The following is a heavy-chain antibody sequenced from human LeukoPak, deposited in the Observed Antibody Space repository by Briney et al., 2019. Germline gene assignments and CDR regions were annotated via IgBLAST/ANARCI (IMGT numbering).Heavy chain of an antibody. CDR3: AKFGITMIVVVTPPGY. J-gene: IGHJ4*02. V-gene: IGHV3-23*01. CDR1: GFTFSSYA. CDR2: ISGSGGST. Sequence: GGSLRLSCAASGFTFSSYAMSWVRQAPGKGLEWVSAISGSGGSTYYADFVKGRFTISRGNSKNTLYLQMNSLRAEDTAVYYCAKFGITMIVVVTPPGYRGQGTLVTVSS. D-gene: IGHD3-22*01.